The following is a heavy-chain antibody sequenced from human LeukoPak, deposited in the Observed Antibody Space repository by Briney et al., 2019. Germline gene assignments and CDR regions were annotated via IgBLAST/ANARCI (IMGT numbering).Heavy chain of an antibody. V-gene: IGHV4-59*01. J-gene: IGHJ4*02. D-gene: IGHD2-2*01. CDR3: ARGVVPYYFDY. Sequence: PSETLSLTCTISGGSISTYYWSWIRQPPGKGLEWIGYIYYSGNTNYNPSLKSRVTISLDTSKNQFSLKLTSVTAADTAVYYCARGVVPYYFDYWGQGTLVTVSS. CDR2: IYYSGNT. CDR1: GGSISTYY.